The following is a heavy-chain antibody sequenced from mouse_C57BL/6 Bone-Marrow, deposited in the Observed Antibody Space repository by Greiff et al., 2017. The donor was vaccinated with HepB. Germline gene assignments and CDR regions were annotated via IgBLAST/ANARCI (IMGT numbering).Heavy chain of an antibody. V-gene: IGHV1-76*01. Sequence: VQLQQSGAELVRPGASVKLSCKASGYTFTDYYINWVKQRPGQGLEWIARIYPGSGNTYYNEKFKGKATLTAEKSSSTAYMQLSSLTSEDSAVYFCARWDYYGSSYDWFAYWGQGTLVTVSA. D-gene: IGHD1-1*01. J-gene: IGHJ3*01. CDR3: ARWDYYGSSYDWFAY. CDR1: GYTFTDYY. CDR2: IYPGSGNT.